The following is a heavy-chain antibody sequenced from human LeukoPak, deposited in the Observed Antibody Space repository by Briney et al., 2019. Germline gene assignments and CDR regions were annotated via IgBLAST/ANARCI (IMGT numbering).Heavy chain of an antibody. Sequence: PGGSLRLSCAASGFTFSSYSMNWVRQAPGKGLEWVSSISSSSSYIYYADSVKDRFTISRDNSKNTLYLQMNSLRAEDTAVYYCAREGSSSWPFDYWGQGTLVTVSS. CDR3: AREGSSSWPFDY. V-gene: IGHV3-21*01. CDR1: GFTFSSYS. CDR2: ISSSSSYI. D-gene: IGHD6-13*01. J-gene: IGHJ4*02.